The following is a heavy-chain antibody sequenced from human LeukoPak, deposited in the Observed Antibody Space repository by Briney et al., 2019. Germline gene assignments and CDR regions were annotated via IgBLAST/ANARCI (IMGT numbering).Heavy chain of an antibody. V-gene: IGHV3-53*01. CDR2: IYSDNT. CDR3: ARERVVGVIDY. CDR1: GFTVSSNS. D-gene: IGHD1-26*01. Sequence: GGSLRLSCTVSGFTVSSNSMSWVRQAPGKGLEWVSFIYSDNTHYSDSVKGRFTISRDNSKNTLYLQMNSLRAEDTAVYYCARERVVGVIDYWGQGTLVTVSS. J-gene: IGHJ4*02.